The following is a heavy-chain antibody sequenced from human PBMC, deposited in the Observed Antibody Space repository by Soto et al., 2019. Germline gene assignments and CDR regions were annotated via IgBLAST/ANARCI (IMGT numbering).Heavy chain of an antibody. D-gene: IGHD1-20*01. CDR1: GYSFTSYW. V-gene: IGHV5-51*01. CDR3: GRGLPVLGGGYNWNPIWYYGMDV. CDR2: IYPGDSDT. J-gene: IGHJ6*02. Sequence: PGESLKISCKGSGYSFTSYWIGWVRQMPGKGLEWMGIIYPGDSDTRYSPSFQGQVTISADKSISTAYLQWSSLKASDTAMYYCGRGLPVLGGGYNWNPIWYYGMDVWGQGTTVTVSS.